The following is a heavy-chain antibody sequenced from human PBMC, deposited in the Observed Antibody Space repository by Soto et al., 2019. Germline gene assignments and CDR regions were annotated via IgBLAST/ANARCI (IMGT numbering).Heavy chain of an antibody. CDR3: ARHFQDYGDYYFDY. CDR1: GGSISSYY. CDR2: IYYSGST. V-gene: IGHV4-59*08. D-gene: IGHD4-17*01. J-gene: IGHJ4*02. Sequence: PSETLSLTCTVSGGSISSYYWSWIRQPPGKGLEWIGYIYYSGSTNYNPSLKSRVTISVDTSKNQFSLKLSSVTAADTAVYYCARHFQDYGDYYFDYWGQGTLVTVSS.